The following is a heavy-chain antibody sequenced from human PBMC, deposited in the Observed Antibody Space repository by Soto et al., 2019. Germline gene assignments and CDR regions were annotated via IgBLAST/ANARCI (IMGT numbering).Heavy chain of an antibody. J-gene: IGHJ3*02. CDR2: IKTDGTST. CDR1: GFTFSRHW. CDR3: ARDMRAVPWYGGVSSAFDI. V-gene: IGHV3-74*01. D-gene: IGHD3-10*01. Sequence: EVQLVESGGGLVQPGGSLTLSCAASGFTFSRHWMHWVRQAPGKGLVWVSRIKTDGTSTSYADSVKGRFTISRDNAKNTVGLQMNSLTAEDTAVYYCARDMRAVPWYGGVSSAFDIWGQGTVVTVSS.